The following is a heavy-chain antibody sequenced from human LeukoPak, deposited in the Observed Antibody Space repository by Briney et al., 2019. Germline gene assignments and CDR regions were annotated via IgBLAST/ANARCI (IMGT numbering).Heavy chain of an antibody. V-gene: IGHV5-51*01. CDR2: ISPGDSDT. CDR3: GRHRPGYYFDY. Sequence: GESLKISCKGSGYSFINNWIGWVRQMPGKGPEWMGIISPGDSDTRYSPSFQGQVTISADKSISTAYLHWSSLKASDTAMYYCGRHRPGYYFDYWGQGTVVTVSS. J-gene: IGHJ4*02. CDR1: GYSFINNW.